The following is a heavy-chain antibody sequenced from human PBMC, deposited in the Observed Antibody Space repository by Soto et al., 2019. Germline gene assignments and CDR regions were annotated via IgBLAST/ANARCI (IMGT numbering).Heavy chain of an antibody. CDR1: GGSISSSHW. CDR3: ARGSIAVASAPFDY. D-gene: IGHD6-19*01. CDR2: IYYSGTT. V-gene: IGHV4-4*02. J-gene: IGHJ4*02. Sequence: QVQLQESGPGLVKPSGTLSLTCAVSGGSISSSHWWTWVRQPPNKGLEWIGEIYYSGTTSYNPSLKSRVTISVDKSKNQFSLKLSSVTAADTAVYYCARGSIAVASAPFDYWGQGTLVTVSS.